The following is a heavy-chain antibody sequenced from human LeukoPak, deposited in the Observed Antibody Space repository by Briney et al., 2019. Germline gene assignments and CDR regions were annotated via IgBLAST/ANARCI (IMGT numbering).Heavy chain of an antibody. J-gene: IGHJ6*02. CDR1: GYTFTSYG. Sequence: ASVKVSCKASGYTFTSYGISWVRQAPGQGLEWMGWISAYNGNTNYAQKLQGRVNMTTDTSTSTAYMELRSLRSDDTAVYYCARDQGYSSSWYSAFRAHYEDYYYYYGMDVWGQGTTVTVSS. CDR3: ARDQGYSSSWYSAFRAHYEDYYYYYGMDV. D-gene: IGHD6-13*01. V-gene: IGHV1-18*01. CDR2: ISAYNGNT.